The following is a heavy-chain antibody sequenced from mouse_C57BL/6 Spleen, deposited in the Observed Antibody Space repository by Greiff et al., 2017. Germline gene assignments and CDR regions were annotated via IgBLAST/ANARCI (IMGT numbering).Heavy chain of an antibody. Sequence: VQLQQSGAELMQPGAPVKLSCKATGYTFTGYWIEWVKQRPGHGLEWIGEILPGSGHANYNEKFTGKATFSADTSSNTAYMQLSSLTTEDSAIYYCTSYDYYFFAYWGQGTTRTVSS. V-gene: IGHV1-9*01. CDR1: GYTFTGYW. CDR2: ILPGSGHA. J-gene: IGHJ2*01. D-gene: IGHD2-4*01. CDR3: TSYDYYFFAY.